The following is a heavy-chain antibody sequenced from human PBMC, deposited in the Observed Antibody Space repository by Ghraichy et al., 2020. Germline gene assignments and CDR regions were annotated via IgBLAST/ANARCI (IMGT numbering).Heavy chain of an antibody. Sequence: SETLSLTCTVSGGSISSSSYYWGWIHQPPGKGLEWIGSIYYSGSTYYNPSLKSRVTISVDTSKNQFSLKLSSVTAVDTAVYYCAYGSGSDIDYWGQGTLVTVSS. CDR1: GGSISSSSYY. J-gene: IGHJ4*02. CDR3: AYGSGSDIDY. V-gene: IGHV4-39*01. CDR2: IYYSGST. D-gene: IGHD3-10*01.